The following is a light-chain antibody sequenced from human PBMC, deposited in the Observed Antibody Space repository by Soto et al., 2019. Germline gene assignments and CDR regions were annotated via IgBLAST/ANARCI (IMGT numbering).Light chain of an antibody. V-gene: IGKV3-11*01. Sequence: VLTQSPATLSLSPGERATLSCRASQSVSSYLAWYQQKPGQAPRLLIYDASNRATGIPDRFSGSGSGTHFTLTISRLEPGDFAVYYCQHFGGTTFTFGQGTRLEIK. CDR3: QHFGGTTFT. J-gene: IGKJ5*01. CDR2: DAS. CDR1: QSVSSY.